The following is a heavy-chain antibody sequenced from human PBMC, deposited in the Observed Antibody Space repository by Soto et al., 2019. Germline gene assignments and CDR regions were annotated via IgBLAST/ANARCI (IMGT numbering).Heavy chain of an antibody. J-gene: IGHJ4*02. CDR2: IYYSGTT. CDR1: GGSISSSSYH. D-gene: IGHD3-3*01. CDR3: ARGGWRHIDY. Sequence: SETLSLTCTVSGGSISSSSYHWGWIRQPPGKGLEWIGYIYYSGTTYYNPSLKSRVTISVDTSKNQFSLKLSSVTAADTAVYYCARGGWRHIDYWGRGTLVTVSS. V-gene: IGHV4-39*07.